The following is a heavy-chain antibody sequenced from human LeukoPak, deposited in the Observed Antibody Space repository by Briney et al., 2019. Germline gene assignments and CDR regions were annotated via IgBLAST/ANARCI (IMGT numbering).Heavy chain of an antibody. CDR2: IYHSGST. CDR3: ARGHYGANGSYYYYMDV. J-gene: IGHJ6*03. Sequence: PSETLSLTCAVSGGSISSSNWWSWVRQPPGKGLEWIGEIYHSGSTNYNPSLKSRVTISVDKSKNQFSLKLSSVTAADTAVYYCARGHYGANGSYYYYMDVWGKGTTVTVSS. D-gene: IGHD4-17*01. V-gene: IGHV4-4*02. CDR1: GGSISSSNW.